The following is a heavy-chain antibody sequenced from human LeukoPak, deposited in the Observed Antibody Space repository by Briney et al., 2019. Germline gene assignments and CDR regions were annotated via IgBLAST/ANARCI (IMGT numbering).Heavy chain of an antibody. CDR2: IWYDGSNK. CDR1: GFTFSSYG. D-gene: IGHD4-17*01. V-gene: IGHV3-33*01. J-gene: IGHJ4*02. CDR3: ARDPRDYGDGMDPYFDY. Sequence: GGSLRLSCAASGFTFSSYGMHWVRQAPGKGLEWVAVIWYDGSNKYYADSVKGRFTISRDNSKNTLYLQMNSLRAEDTAVYYCARDPRDYGDGMDPYFDYWGQGTLVTVPS.